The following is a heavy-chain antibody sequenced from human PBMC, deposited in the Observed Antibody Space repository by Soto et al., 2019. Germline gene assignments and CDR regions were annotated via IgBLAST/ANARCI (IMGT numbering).Heavy chain of an antibody. J-gene: IGHJ3*02. V-gene: IGHV1-18*01. CDR2: ISAYNGNT. D-gene: IGHD4-17*01. Sequence: QVQLVQSGAEVKKPGASVKVSCKASGYTFTSYGISWVRQAPGQGLEWMGWISAYNGNTNYAKKLQGRVTMTTDTSTRTAYMELRSLRSNGTAVYYCARVGYYGDYSQIPLYDAFDIWGQGTMVTVS. CDR3: ARVGYYGDYSQIPLYDAFDI. CDR1: GYTFTSYG.